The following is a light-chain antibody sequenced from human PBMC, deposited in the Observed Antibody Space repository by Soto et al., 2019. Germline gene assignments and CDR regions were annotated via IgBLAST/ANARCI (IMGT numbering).Light chain of an antibody. Sequence: IQMTQSPSSVSASVGDRVTITCRATQDITTSLGWYQQKPGKAPKLLIYLSSTLAAGVPARFSGSGSGTDFTLTISSLQPEDFATYFCQQAHSFPRTFGGGTKVESK. V-gene: IGKV1-12*01. CDR3: QQAHSFPRT. CDR1: QDITTS. J-gene: IGKJ4*01. CDR2: LSS.